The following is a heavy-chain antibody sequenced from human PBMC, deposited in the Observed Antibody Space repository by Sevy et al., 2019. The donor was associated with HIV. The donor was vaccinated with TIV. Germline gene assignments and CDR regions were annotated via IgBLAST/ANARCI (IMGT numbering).Heavy chain of an antibody. Sequence: GGYLRLSCAASGFTFSSYWMSWVRQAPGKGLEWVDNIKQDGSEKYYVHSVKGRFTISRDNAKNSLSLQMNSLRAEDTAVYYCARDWECTGGVCYFMDVWGQGTTVTVSS. V-gene: IGHV3-7*03. CDR2: IKQDGSEK. D-gene: IGHD2-8*02. CDR3: ARDWECTGGVCYFMDV. J-gene: IGHJ6*02. CDR1: GFTFSSYW.